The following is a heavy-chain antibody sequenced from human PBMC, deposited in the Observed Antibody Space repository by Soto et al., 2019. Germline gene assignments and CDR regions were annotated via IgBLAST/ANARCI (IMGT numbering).Heavy chain of an antibody. CDR3: ARDCSSSSCYGRAFDV. Sequence: QVQLQESGPGLVKPSGTLSLTCAVSSGSISSTNWWSWVRQPPGKGLEWIGEIYHSGSINYNPSLTSRVIMSVDKSKNQFSLKLNSVTAADTAVYYCARDCSSSSCYGRAFDVWGQGTMVTVSS. V-gene: IGHV4-4*02. CDR2: IYHSGSI. J-gene: IGHJ3*01. D-gene: IGHD2-2*01. CDR1: SGSISSTNW.